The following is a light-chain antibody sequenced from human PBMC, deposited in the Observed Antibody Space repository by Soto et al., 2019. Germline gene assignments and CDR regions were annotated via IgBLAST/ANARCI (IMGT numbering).Light chain of an antibody. Sequence: EIVLTQSPGTLSLSPGERATLSCRASQSVSSSYLAWYQQKPGQAPRLLIYGASSRATGIPDRFSGSGSGTDFTITNSRLEAEDFAVYYYQQYGSSPFTFGPGTKVDIK. V-gene: IGKV3-20*01. CDR2: GAS. CDR1: QSVSSSY. J-gene: IGKJ3*01. CDR3: QQYGSSPFT.